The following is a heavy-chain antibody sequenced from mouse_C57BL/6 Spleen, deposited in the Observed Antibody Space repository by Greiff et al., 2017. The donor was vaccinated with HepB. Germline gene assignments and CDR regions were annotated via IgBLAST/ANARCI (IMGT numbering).Heavy chain of an antibody. Sequence: DVKLQESGPGLVKPSQSLSLTCSVTGYSITSGYYWNWIRQFPGNKLEWMGYISYDGSNNYNPSLKNRISITRDTSKNQFFLKLNSVTTEDTATYYCARDYDGPFDYWGQGTTLTVSS. V-gene: IGHV3-6*01. CDR2: ISYDGSN. CDR1: GYSITSGYY. J-gene: IGHJ2*01. D-gene: IGHD2-3*01. CDR3: ARDYDGPFDY.